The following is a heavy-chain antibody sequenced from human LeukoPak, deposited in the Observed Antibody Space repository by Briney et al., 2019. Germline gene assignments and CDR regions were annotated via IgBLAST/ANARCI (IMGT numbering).Heavy chain of an antibody. V-gene: IGHV3-7*01. Sequence: TGGSLRLSCAASGFTFSSYWMSWIRQAPGRGLEWMANINQLGNEKNYVDSVNGRFTISRNNVDDSLYLEMNSLRVEDTAVYYCGRDRVVPAATFYWGQGVLVTVSS. CDR1: GFTFSSYW. CDR3: GRDRVVPAATFY. CDR2: INQLGNEK. D-gene: IGHD2-2*01. J-gene: IGHJ4*02.